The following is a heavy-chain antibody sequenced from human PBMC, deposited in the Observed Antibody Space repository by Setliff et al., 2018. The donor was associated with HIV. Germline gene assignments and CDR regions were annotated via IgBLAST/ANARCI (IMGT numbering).Heavy chain of an antibody. CDR3: ARGLVEMAYYGMDV. CDR1: GGTFSKYA. J-gene: IGHJ6*02. CDR2: IIPIFGTA. Sequence: SVKVSCKPSGGTFSKYAINWVRQAPGQGLEWMGGIIPIFGTAKYAQRLQGRVTITADESTSTAYMELTSLRSEDTAIYYCARGLVEMAYYGMDVWGQGTTVTVSS. V-gene: IGHV1-69*13. D-gene: IGHD3-3*01.